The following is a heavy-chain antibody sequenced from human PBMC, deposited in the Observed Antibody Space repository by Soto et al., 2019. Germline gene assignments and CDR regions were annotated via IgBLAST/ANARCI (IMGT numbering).Heavy chain of an antibody. D-gene: IGHD3-16*01. V-gene: IGHV4-31*03. J-gene: IGHJ4*02. CDR2: IYYSGST. CDR1: GGSISSGGYY. Sequence: PSETLSLTCTVSGGSISSGGYYWSWIRQHPGKGLEWIGYIYYSGSTYYNPSLKSRVTISVDTSKNQFSLKLSSVTAADTAVYYCARDVTPLGFRGHYFDYWGQGTLVTVSS. CDR3: ARDVTPLGFRGHYFDY.